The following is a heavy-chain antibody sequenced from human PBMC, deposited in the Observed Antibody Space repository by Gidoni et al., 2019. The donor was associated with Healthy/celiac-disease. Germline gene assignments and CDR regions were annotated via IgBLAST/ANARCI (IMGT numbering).Heavy chain of an antibody. CDR3: TTYPAYSSSWYPPYYYYGMDV. CDR1: SNAW. V-gene: IGHV3-15*01. D-gene: IGHD6-13*01. CDR2: IKSNTDGGTT. Sequence: SNAWMSWVRQAPGKGLEWVGRIKSNTDGGTTDYAAPVKGRFTISRDDSKNTLYLQMNSLKTEDTAVYYCTTYPAYSSSWYPPYYYYGMDVWGKGTTVTVSS. J-gene: IGHJ6*04.